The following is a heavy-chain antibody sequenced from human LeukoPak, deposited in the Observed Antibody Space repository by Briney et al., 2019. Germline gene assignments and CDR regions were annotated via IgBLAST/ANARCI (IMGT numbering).Heavy chain of an antibody. CDR1: GGSFSGYY. J-gene: IGHJ5*02. V-gene: IGHV4-34*01. CDR3: ASRGAYSSNWWVWFDP. Sequence: PPETLSLTCAVYGGSFSGYYWSWIRQPPGKGLEWIGEINHSGSTNYNPSLKSRVTISVDTSKNQFSLTLTSVTAADTAVYYCASRGAYSSNWWVWFDPWGQGTLVTVSS. CDR2: INHSGST. D-gene: IGHD6-13*01.